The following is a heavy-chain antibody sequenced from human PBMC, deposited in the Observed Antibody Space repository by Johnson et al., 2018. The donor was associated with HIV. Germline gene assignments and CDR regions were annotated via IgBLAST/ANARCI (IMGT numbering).Heavy chain of an antibody. D-gene: IGHD7-27*01. CDR2: IKQDGSEK. J-gene: IGHJ3*01. CDR3: ARELKLGYNAFDV. V-gene: IGHV3-7*03. CDR1: GFTFDNYW. Sequence: VQLVESGGGLVQPGGSLRLSCAASGFTFDNYWMTWVRQAPGMGLEWVANIKQDGSEKYYVVSVEGRFTTSRDNAENSLYLQMNRLRAEDTAVYYCARELKLGYNAFDVWGQGTMVTVSS.